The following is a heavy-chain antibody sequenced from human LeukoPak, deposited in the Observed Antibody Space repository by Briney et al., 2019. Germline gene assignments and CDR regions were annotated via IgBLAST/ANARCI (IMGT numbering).Heavy chain of an antibody. CDR2: INHSGGT. V-gene: IGHV4-34*01. Sequence: KPSETLSLTCAVYGGSFSGYYWSWIRQPPGKGLGWIGEINHSGGTNYNPSLKSRVAMSVDTSKNQFSLKLSSVTAADTAVYYCARGPTRRVYYYYYYYMDVWGKGTTVTVSS. J-gene: IGHJ6*03. D-gene: IGHD6-13*01. CDR1: GGSFSGYY. CDR3: ARGPTRRVYYYYYYYMDV.